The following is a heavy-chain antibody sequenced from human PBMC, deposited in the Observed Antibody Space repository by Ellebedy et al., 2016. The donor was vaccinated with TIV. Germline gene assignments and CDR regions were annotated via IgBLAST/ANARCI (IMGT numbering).Heavy chain of an antibody. CDR1: GGSISNNNHY. D-gene: IGHD2/OR15-2a*01. CDR3: TRNGRSDHNSVQYSDY. V-gene: IGHV4-39*01. CDR2: VYYTGST. Sequence: MPSETLSLTCTVSGGSISNNNHYWGWVRQPPGKGLEYIGSVYYTGSTYYHPSLKSRVTVSADTSKNQFSLTLISVTAADTAMYYCTRNGRSDHNSVQYSDYWGQGTLVTVSS. J-gene: IGHJ4*02.